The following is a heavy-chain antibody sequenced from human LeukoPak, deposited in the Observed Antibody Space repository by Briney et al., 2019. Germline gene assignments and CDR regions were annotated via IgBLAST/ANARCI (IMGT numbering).Heavy chain of an antibody. J-gene: IGHJ4*02. Sequence: GASVTVSCKASGYTFTGYDMHWVREAPGQGLEWMGGINPNRGGTNYAQKFQGRVTMTRDTSISTAYIELSRLRSDDTAVYYCARAKAHQWLLTMYYFDYWGQGTLVTVSS. D-gene: IGHD3-22*01. CDR2: INPNRGGT. V-gene: IGHV1-2*02. CDR3: ARAKAHQWLLTMYYFDY. CDR1: GYTFTGYD.